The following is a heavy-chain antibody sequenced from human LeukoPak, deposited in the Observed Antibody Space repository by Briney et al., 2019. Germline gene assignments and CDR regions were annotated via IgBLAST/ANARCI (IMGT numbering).Heavy chain of an antibody. V-gene: IGHV3-11*01. CDR2: IGNSDGAI. CDR3: AREQWYRLDY. D-gene: IGHD6-19*01. J-gene: IGHJ4*02. CDR1: GFTVSTYY. Sequence: GGSLRLSCAASGFTVSTYYTSWIRQPPGKGLEWVSYIGNSDGAIDYADSVKGRFTISKDNAKNSVYLEMNNLRAEDTAVYYCAREQWYRLDYWGQGSLVTVSS.